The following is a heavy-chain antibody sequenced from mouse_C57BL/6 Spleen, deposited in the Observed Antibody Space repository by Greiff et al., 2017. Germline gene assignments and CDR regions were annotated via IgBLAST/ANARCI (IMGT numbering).Heavy chain of an antibody. Sequence: DVKLQASGAELVKPGASVKLSCTASGFNIKDYYMHWVKQRTEQGLEWIGSIDPEDGETKYAPKFQGKATITADTSSNTAYLQLSSLTSEDTAVYYCARMDYSNSYFDYWGQGTTLTVSS. V-gene: IGHV14-2*01. CDR1: GFNIKDYY. D-gene: IGHD2-5*01. CDR2: IDPEDGET. CDR3: ARMDYSNSYFDY. J-gene: IGHJ2*01.